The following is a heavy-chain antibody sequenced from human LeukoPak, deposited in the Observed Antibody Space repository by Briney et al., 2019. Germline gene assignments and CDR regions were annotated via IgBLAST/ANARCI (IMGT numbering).Heavy chain of an antibody. V-gene: IGHV3-11*04. Sequence: GGSLRLSCAASGFTFSNAWMSWVRQAPGKGLEWVSHISSRGSTIYYADSVKGRFTISRDNAKNPLYLQMNSLRAEDTAVYYCARVGWVLRYAFDIWGQGTMVTVSS. CDR3: ARVGWVLRYAFDI. CDR1: GFTFSNAW. J-gene: IGHJ3*02. D-gene: IGHD3-16*01. CDR2: ISSRGSTI.